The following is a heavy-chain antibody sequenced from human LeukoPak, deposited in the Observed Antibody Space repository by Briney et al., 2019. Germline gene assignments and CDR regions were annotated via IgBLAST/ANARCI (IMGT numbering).Heavy chain of an antibody. CDR1: GFTFDDYG. D-gene: IGHD6-13*01. Sequence: PGGSLRLSCAASGFTFDDYGMSWVRQAPGKGLEWVSGINWNGGSTGYADSVKGRFTISRDNAKNSLYLQMNSVRAEDTALYYCARDTTAAGLYYFDYWGQGTLVTVSS. J-gene: IGHJ4*02. V-gene: IGHV3-20*04. CDR2: INWNGGST. CDR3: ARDTTAAGLYYFDY.